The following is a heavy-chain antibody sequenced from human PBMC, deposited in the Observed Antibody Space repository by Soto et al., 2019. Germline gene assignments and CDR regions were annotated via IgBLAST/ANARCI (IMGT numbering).Heavy chain of an antibody. CDR3: ATSPCSSTSCYALSNWFDP. CDR2: FDPEDGET. Sequence: QVQLVQSGAEVKKPGASVKVSCKVSGYTLTELSMHWVRQAPGKGLEWRGGFDPEDGETIYAQEFQGRVTMTEDTSTDTAYMELSSLRSEDTAVYYCATSPCSSTSCYALSNWFDPWGQGTLVTVSS. CDR1: GYTLTELS. J-gene: IGHJ5*02. V-gene: IGHV1-24*01. D-gene: IGHD2-2*01.